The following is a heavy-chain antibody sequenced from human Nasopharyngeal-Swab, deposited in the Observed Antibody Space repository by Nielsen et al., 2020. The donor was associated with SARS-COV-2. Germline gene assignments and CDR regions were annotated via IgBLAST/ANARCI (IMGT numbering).Heavy chain of an antibody. J-gene: IGHJ5*02. CDR3: AREPGGIVAPGRHFDP. CDR2: IIPSGGAT. D-gene: IGHD6-13*01. V-gene: IGHV1-46*01. Sequence: WVRQAPGQGLEWMGVIIPSGGATNYARKFQGRVTMTRDPSTSTVYLDLSSLKSEDTAVYFCAREPGGIVAPGRHFDPWGQGTLVTVSS.